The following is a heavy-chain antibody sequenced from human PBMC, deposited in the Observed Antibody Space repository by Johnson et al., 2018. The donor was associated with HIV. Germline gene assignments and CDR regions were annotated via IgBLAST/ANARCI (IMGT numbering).Heavy chain of an antibody. J-gene: IGHJ3*02. CDR2: INWNGAST. V-gene: IGHV3-20*04. CDR1: GFTFDDYG. CDR3: ARGGPYCGGDCAHTDAFEI. Sequence: QLVESGGGLVQPGGSLRLSCTASGFTFDDYGMSWVRQAPGKGLEWISGINWNGASTGYADSVRGRFTISRDNAKNSLYLQMNSLRAEDTALYYCARGGPYCGGDCAHTDAFEIWGQGTMVTVSS. D-gene: IGHD2-21*01.